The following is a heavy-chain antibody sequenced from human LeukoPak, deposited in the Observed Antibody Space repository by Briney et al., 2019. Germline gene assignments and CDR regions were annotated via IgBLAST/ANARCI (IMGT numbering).Heavy chain of an antibody. CDR3: AREPQYYYDSSGYQVDAFDI. D-gene: IGHD3-22*01. J-gene: IGHJ3*02. CDR1: GGSISSHY. CDR2: IYYSGST. Sequence: SETLSLTCTVSGGSISSHYWSWIRQPPGKGLEWIGDIYYSGSTNYNPSLKSRVTISVDTSKNQFSLKLSSVTAADTAVYYCAREPQYYYDSSGYQVDAFDIWGQGTMVTVSS. V-gene: IGHV4-59*11.